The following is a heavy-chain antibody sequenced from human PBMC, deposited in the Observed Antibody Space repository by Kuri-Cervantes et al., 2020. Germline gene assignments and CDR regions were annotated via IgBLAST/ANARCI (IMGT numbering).Heavy chain of an antibody. J-gene: IGHJ4*02. CDR1: GYTFTGYY. CDR3: ARSDYSSSSFWY. Sequence: ASVKVSCKASGYTFTGYYMHWVRQAPGQGLEWMGWINPNSGGTNYAQKFQGRVTMSRDTSISTAYMELSRLRSDDTAVYYCARSDYSSSSFWYWGQGTLVTVSS. V-gene: IGHV1-2*02. CDR2: INPNSGGT. D-gene: IGHD6-6*01.